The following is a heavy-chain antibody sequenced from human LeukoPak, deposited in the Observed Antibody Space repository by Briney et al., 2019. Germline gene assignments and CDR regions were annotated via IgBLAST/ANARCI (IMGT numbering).Heavy chain of an antibody. CDR2: IWYDGSDK. CDR1: GFTFSSYG. Sequence: TGRSLRLSCAASGFTFSSYGMHWVRQAPGKGLEWVAVIWYDGSDKYYADSVKGRFTISRDNAGKSLYLQMNSLRAEDTATYYCARRAGLDMGISAALDLWGQGAVVTVSP. CDR3: ARRAGLDMGISAALDL. J-gene: IGHJ5*02. D-gene: IGHD6-13*01. V-gene: IGHV3-33*01.